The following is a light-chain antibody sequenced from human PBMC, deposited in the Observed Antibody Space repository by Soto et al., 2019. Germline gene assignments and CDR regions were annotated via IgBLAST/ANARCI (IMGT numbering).Light chain of an antibody. CDR3: QQYGSSGFT. Sequence: EIVLTQSPVTLSLSPGERATLSCRASQSVSSSNLVWYQQKPGQAPRVLIYGASRRATGIPDRFSGSASGTDFTLTISRLEPEDFAVYYCQQYGSSGFTFGPGTKVDIK. CDR2: GAS. CDR1: QSVSSSN. V-gene: IGKV3-20*01. J-gene: IGKJ3*01.